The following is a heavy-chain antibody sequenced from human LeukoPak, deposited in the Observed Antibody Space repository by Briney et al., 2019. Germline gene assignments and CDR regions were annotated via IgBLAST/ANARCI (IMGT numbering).Heavy chain of an antibody. J-gene: IGHJ5*02. CDR1: GGTFISYA. CDR3: ASRPLVGDLTHNWFDP. V-gene: IGHV1-69*13. CDR2: IIPIFGTA. Sequence: SVKVSCKASGGTFISYAISWVRQVPGQGLEWMGGIIPIFGTANYAQKFQGRVTITADESTSTAYMELSSLRSEDTAVYYCASRPLVGDLTHNWFDPWGQGTLVTVSS. D-gene: IGHD2-21*02.